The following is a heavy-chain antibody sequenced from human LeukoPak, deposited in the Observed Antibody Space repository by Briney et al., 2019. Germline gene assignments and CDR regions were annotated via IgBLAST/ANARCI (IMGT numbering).Heavy chain of an antibody. V-gene: IGHV4-30-4*01. D-gene: IGHD5-12*01. J-gene: IGHJ4*02. CDR1: GGSISSANYY. CDR2: ISYSGST. Sequence: SETLSLTCTVSGGSISSANYYWNWIRQPPGKGLEWIGYISYSGSTHYNPSLKSRATISADTSKNQFSLKLTSMTAADTAVYHCARGGEGYDYVYWGQGTLVTVSS. CDR3: ARGGEGYDYVY.